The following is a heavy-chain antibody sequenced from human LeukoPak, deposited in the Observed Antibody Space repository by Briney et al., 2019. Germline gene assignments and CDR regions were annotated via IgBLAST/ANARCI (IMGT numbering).Heavy chain of an antibody. D-gene: IGHD6-19*01. CDR1: GFTFTDYA. J-gene: IGHJ5*02. V-gene: IGHV3-33*08. CDR3: ARGWAVAGNPNWFDP. Sequence: GGSLRLSCAASGFTFTDYAVHWVRQAPGKGLEWVAVIWSDGSNKYYTDSVKGRFAISRDNSKNTLYLQMSSLRAEDTAVYYCARGWAVAGNPNWFDPWGQGTLVTVSS. CDR2: IWSDGSNK.